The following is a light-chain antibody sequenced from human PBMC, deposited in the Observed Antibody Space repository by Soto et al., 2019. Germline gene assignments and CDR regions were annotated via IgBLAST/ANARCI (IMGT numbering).Light chain of an antibody. CDR1: QSVSSSY. CDR2: GAS. CDR3: QNFDSAPQT. V-gene: IGKV3-20*01. Sequence: ELVLTQSPGTLSLSPGERATLSCRASQSVSSSYLAWYQQKPGQAPRLLIYGASSRATGIPDGFSGSGSGTEFTLTISSLQPEDVATYYCQNFDSAPQTFGQGTKVDI. J-gene: IGKJ1*01.